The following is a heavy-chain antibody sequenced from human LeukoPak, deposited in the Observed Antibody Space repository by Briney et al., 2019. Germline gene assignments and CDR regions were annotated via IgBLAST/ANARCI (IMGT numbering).Heavy chain of an antibody. V-gene: IGHV5-51*01. D-gene: IGHD6-19*01. Sequence: ESLKVSCKGSGYSFTSYWIGCVRQMPGKGLEWMGIIYPGDSDTRYSPSFHGQVAISPDQSISTTYLQWSRLKASDTAMYYCARSMTPPGSSGWYEDHPYYFDYWGQGTLVTVSS. CDR2: IYPGDSDT. CDR1: GYSFTSYW. CDR3: ARSMTPPGSSGWYEDHPYYFDY. J-gene: IGHJ4*02.